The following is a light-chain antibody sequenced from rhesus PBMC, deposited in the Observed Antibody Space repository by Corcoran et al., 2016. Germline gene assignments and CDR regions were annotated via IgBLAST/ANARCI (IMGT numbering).Light chain of an antibody. Sequence: DIVMTQSPDSLAVSLGERVTINCKSSQSLLYSSNNKNYLAWYPQKPGQAPQLIIYLASTRESGVPNRVSGSGSGTDFTLTSSGLQAEDVAVYYCQQYYSTPLTFGGGTKVEIK. CDR2: LAS. CDR3: QQYYSTPLT. CDR1: QSLLYSSNNKNY. J-gene: IGKJ4*01. V-gene: IGKV4-1*01.